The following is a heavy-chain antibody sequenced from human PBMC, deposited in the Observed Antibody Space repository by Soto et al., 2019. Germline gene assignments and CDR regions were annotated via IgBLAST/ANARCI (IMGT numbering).Heavy chain of an antibody. CDR2: INPSGGST. CDR1: GYTFTSYY. V-gene: IGHV1-46*03. J-gene: IGHJ6*03. D-gene: IGHD2-15*01. CDR3: ARSGYCSGGSCYSRAADYYYYMDV. Sequence: ASVKVSCKASGYTFTSYYMHWVRQAPGQGLEWMGIINPSGGSTSYAQKFQGRVTMTRDTSTSTVYMELSSLRSEDTAVYYCARSGYCSGGSCYSRAADYYYYMDVWG.